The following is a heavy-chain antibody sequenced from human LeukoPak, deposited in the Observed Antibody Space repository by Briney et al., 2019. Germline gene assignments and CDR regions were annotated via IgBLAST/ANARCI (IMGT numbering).Heavy chain of an antibody. CDR2: IYTSGST. J-gene: IGHJ4*02. D-gene: IGHD1-1*01. Sequence: PSETLSLTCTVSGGSISSYYWSWIRQPAGKGLEWIGRIYTSGSTNYNPSLKSRVTMSVDTSKNQFSLKLSSVTAADTAVYYCARDSYNWNDVLNFDYWGQGTLVTVS. CDR3: ARDSYNWNDVLNFDY. V-gene: IGHV4-4*07. CDR1: GGSISSYY.